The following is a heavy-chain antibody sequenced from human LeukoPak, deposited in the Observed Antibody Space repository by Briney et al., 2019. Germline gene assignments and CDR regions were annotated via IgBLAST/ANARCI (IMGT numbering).Heavy chain of an antibody. D-gene: IGHD3-9*01. J-gene: IGHJ4*02. Sequence: GESLKISCEGSGHRFTSYWISWVRQMPGKGLEWMGRIDPSDSYVNYNPSFQGHVTISSDKSINTAYLQWSSLKASDTAMYYCARSVGENYDILTGTEGNWGQGTLVTVSS. V-gene: IGHV5-10-1*01. CDR3: ARSVGENYDILTGTEGN. CDR1: GHRFTSYW. CDR2: IDPSDSYV.